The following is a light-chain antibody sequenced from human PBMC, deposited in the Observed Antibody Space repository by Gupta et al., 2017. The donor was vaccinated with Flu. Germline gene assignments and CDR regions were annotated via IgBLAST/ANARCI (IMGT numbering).Light chain of an antibody. V-gene: IGLV1-51*01. CDR1: SSNIGRSY. CDR2: DND. Sequence: RVAISCSGGSSNIGRSYVSCYQQLPGAAPKLFIYDNDKRPSGIPDRFSGSKYGTSATLAISGLQTGDEADYYCGSWDSNRNTAVFGGGTKLTVL. J-gene: IGLJ7*01. CDR3: GSWDSNRNTAV.